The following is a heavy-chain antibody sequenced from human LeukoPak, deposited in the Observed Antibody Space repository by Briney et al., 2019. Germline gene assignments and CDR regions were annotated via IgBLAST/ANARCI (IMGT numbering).Heavy chain of an antibody. CDR3: ARDKSWNYLGY. Sequence: GGSLRLSRVASGFTVSNNYMSWVRQAPGKGLEWVSVIYTSGTTYYADSVKGRFTISRDTSKNTLYLQMNSLRAEDTAVYYCARDKSWNYLGYWGQGTLVTVSS. V-gene: IGHV3-53*01. CDR1: GFTVSNNY. J-gene: IGHJ4*02. CDR2: IYTSGTT. D-gene: IGHD1-7*01.